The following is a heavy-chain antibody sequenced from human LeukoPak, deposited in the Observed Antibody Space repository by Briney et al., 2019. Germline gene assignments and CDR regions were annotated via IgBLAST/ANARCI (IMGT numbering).Heavy chain of an antibody. Sequence: GGSLRLPCAASGFTFNSYWMHWVRQAPGKGLVWVSRINSDGSGTSDADFVKGRFTISRDNSKNTLYLQMNSLRAEDTAMYYCARDRLTNDAFDIWGQGTMVTVSS. D-gene: IGHD2-8*01. V-gene: IGHV3-74*01. CDR3: ARDRLTNDAFDI. CDR2: INSDGSGT. J-gene: IGHJ3*02. CDR1: GFTFNSYW.